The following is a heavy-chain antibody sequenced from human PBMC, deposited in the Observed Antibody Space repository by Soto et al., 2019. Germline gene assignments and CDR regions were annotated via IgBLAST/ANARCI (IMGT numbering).Heavy chain of an antibody. CDR3: ARAGSMVAAIRGGYYYYYGMDV. CDR2: INTDASSK. V-gene: IGHV3-74*03. Sequence: GSLRLSCAASGVTFSPNWMHWVRQAPGKGLEWVARINTDASSKTYADAVKGRFTISRENAKNSLYLQMNSLRAGDTAVYYCARAGSMVAAIRGGYYYYYGMDVWGQGTTVTVSS. CDR1: GVTFSPNW. J-gene: IGHJ6*02. D-gene: IGHD2-15*01.